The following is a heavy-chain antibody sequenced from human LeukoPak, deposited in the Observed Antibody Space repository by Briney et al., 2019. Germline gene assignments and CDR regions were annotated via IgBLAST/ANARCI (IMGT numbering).Heavy chain of an antibody. Sequence: GRSLRLSCAASGFTFSSYDMHWVRQAPGKGLEWVALISYDGIKKYYGDSVKGRFTISRDDPQNTLYLQMNSLRAEDTALYYCAKGRPTRYTSGLTRCYGMDVWGRGTTVTVSS. J-gene: IGHJ6*02. CDR3: AKGRPTRYTSGLTRCYGMDV. CDR2: ISYDGIKK. D-gene: IGHD1-26*01. CDR1: GFTFSSYD. V-gene: IGHV3-30*18.